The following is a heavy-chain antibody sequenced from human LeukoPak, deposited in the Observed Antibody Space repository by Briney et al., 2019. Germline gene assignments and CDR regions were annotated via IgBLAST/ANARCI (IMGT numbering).Heavy chain of an antibody. CDR2: INPNSVGT. V-gene: IGHV1-2*02. Sequence: ASVKVSCKASGYTFTGYYMHWVRQAPGQGLEWMGWINPNSVGTNYAQKFQGRVTMTRDTSISTAYMELSRLRSDDTAVYYCARGGRYCSSTSCPGNAFDIWGQGTMVTVSS. D-gene: IGHD2-2*01. J-gene: IGHJ3*02. CDR1: GYTFTGYY. CDR3: ARGGRYCSSTSCPGNAFDI.